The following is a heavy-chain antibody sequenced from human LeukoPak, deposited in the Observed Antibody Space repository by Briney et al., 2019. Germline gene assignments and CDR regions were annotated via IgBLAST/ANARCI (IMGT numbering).Heavy chain of an antibody. V-gene: IGHV4-34*01. D-gene: IGHD4-17*01. Sequence: SETLSLTCAVYGGSFSEHYWSWIRQPPGKGLEWIGEVNHGGRTNYNPSLKSRVTISADRSQNQFSLKLSSVTAADTAVYYCARGLGLRVMTTVTTFDYWGQGTLVTVSS. J-gene: IGHJ4*02. CDR2: VNHGGRT. CDR1: GGSFSEHY. CDR3: ARGLGLRVMTTVTTFDY.